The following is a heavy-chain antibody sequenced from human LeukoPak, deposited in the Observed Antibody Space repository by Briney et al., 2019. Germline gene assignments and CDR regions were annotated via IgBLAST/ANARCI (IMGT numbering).Heavy chain of an antibody. Sequence: ASVKVSCKASGYNFTGYYMHWVRQASGQGLEGMGRINPNSGGTNYAQKFQGRVTMTRDTSISTVYMELSRLRSDDTAVYYCARPFQYCTGGSCYSLNWFDPWGQGTLVTVSS. CDR2: INPNSGGT. D-gene: IGHD2-15*01. CDR1: GYNFTGYY. V-gene: IGHV1-2*06. CDR3: ARPFQYCTGGSCYSLNWFDP. J-gene: IGHJ5*02.